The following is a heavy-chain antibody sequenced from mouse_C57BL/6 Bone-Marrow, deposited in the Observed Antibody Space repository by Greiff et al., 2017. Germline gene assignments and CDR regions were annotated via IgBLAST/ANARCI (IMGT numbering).Heavy chain of an antibody. V-gene: IGHV5-6*01. CDR1: GFTFSSYG. CDR2: ISSGGSYT. J-gene: IGHJ3*01. CDR3: ARQAYYSNYVAY. Sequence: EVMLVESGGDLVKPGGSLKLSCAASGFTFSSYGMSWVRQTPDKRLEWVATISSGGSYTYYPDSVKGRFTISRDNAKNTLYLQMSSLKSEDTAIYYCARQAYYSNYVAYWGQGTLVTVSA. D-gene: IGHD2-5*01.